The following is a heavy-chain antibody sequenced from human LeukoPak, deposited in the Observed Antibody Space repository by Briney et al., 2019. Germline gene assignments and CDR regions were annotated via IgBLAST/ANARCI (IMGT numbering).Heavy chain of an antibody. Sequence: SETLSLTCAVSGGSISSSNWRSWIRQPPGKGLEWIGEIYHSGSTNYNPSLKSRVTISVDKSKTQFSLKLSSVTAADTAVYYCARDKWEHRYAFDIWGQGTMVTVSS. D-gene: IGHD1-26*01. CDR2: IYHSGST. V-gene: IGHV4-4*02. CDR1: GGSISSSNW. CDR3: ARDKWEHRYAFDI. J-gene: IGHJ3*02.